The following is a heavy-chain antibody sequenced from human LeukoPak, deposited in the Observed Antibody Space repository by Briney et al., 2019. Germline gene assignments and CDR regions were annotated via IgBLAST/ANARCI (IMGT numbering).Heavy chain of an antibody. V-gene: IGHV4-31*02. CDR3: ASRLGSSVLQH. D-gene: IGHD3-9*01. J-gene: IGHJ1*01. Sequence: QSLSVTWTVSGGSITSGGYYWSWIRHHPGKGLEWIGYMSYSGSTYYNPSLKRRVTISVDTSKNQFSLKLSSVTAAHTAVYDCASRLGSSVLQHWGQGTLVTVSS. CDR2: MSYSGST. CDR1: GGSITSGGYY.